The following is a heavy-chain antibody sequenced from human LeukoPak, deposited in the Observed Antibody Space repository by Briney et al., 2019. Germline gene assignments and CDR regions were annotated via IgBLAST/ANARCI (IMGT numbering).Heavy chain of an antibody. CDR1: GYSFTGYY. D-gene: IGHD2-15*01. CDR3: ARTCSGGSCYDY. CDR2: INPNSGGT. J-gene: IGHJ4*02. Sequence: ASVKVSCKASGYSFTGYYIHWVRQAPGQGLEWMGWINPNSGGTKYAQKFQGRVAMTRDTSISTVYMELSRLRSDDTAVYHCARTCSGGSCYDYWGQGTLVTVSS. V-gene: IGHV1-2*02.